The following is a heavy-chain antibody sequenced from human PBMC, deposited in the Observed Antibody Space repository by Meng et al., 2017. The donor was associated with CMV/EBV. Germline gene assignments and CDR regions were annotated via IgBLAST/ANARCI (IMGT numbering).Heavy chain of an antibody. Sequence: GGSLRLSCAASGFTFSSHGMHWVRQAPGKGLEWVAFIRYDGSNKYYADSVKGRFTISRDNSKNTLYLQMNSLRAEDTAVYYCAKDTYSSLDYWGQGTLVTVSS. CDR3: AKDTYSSLDY. CDR1: GFTFSSHG. D-gene: IGHD6-13*01. V-gene: IGHV3-30*02. CDR2: IRYDGSNK. J-gene: IGHJ4*02.